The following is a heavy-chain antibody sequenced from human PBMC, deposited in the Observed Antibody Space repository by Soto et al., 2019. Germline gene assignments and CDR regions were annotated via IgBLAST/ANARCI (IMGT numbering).Heavy chain of an antibody. J-gene: IGHJ6*02. CDR3: AKRGGTTFYYYYGMDV. CDR1: GGTFSSYA. Sequence: QVQLVQSGAEVKKPGSSVKVSCKASGGTFSSYAISWVRQAPGQGLEWMGGIIPIFGTANYAQKFQGRVTITADEYTSTAYMELSSLRSEDTAVYYCAKRGGTTFYYYYGMDVWGQGTTVTVSS. V-gene: IGHV1-69*01. D-gene: IGHD1-1*01. CDR2: IIPIFGTA.